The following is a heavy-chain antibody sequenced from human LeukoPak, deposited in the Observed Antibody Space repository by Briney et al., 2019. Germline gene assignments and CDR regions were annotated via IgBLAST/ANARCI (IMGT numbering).Heavy chain of an antibody. J-gene: IGHJ4*02. CDR2: ISGSGGST. Sequence: GWSLRLSCAASGITFSSDAMSWVRQAPGKGLEGVAAISGSGGSTYYADSVKGRFTISRDNSKNTLYLQMNSLRAEDTAVYYCAKFRGYCSGGSCSFDYWGQGTLVTVSS. CDR3: AKFRGYCSGGSCSFDY. D-gene: IGHD2-15*01. V-gene: IGHV3-23*01. CDR1: GITFSSDA.